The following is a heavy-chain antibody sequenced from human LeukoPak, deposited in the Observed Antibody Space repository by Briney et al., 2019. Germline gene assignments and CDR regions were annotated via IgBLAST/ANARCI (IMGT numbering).Heavy chain of an antibody. D-gene: IGHD6-25*01. CDR2: IYHSGST. J-gene: IGHJ4*02. V-gene: IGHV4-38-2*02. Sequence: NPSETLSLTCAVSGYSISSGYYWGWIRQPPGKGLEWIGSIYHSGSTYYNPSLKSRVTISVGTSKNQFSLKLSSVTAADTAVYYCAREHRGISARVRGQGTLVTVSS. CDR3: AREHRGISARV. CDR1: GYSISSGYY.